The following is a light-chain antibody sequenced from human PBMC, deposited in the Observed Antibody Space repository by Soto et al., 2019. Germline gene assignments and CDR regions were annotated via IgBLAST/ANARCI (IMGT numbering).Light chain of an antibody. J-gene: IGLJ1*01. CDR3: SSYTSSSTLV. V-gene: IGLV2-14*01. Sequence: QSALTQPASVSGSLGQSITISCTGTSSDVGGYNYVSGYQQHPGKAPKLMIYEVSNRPSGVSNRFSGSKSGNTASLTISGLQAEDEADYYCSSYTSSSTLVFGTGTKLTVL. CDR1: SSDVGGYNY. CDR2: EVS.